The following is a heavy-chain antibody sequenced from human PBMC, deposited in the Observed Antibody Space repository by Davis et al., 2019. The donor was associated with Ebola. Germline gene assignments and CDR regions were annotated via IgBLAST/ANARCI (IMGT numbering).Heavy chain of an antibody. Sequence: PGGSLRLSCTASGFTFGDYAMSWFRQATGKGLEWVGFIRSKAYGGTTEYAASVKGRFTISRDDSKSIAYLQMNSLKTEDTAVYYCTTDRGATDGGYYFDYWGQGTLVTVSS. J-gene: IGHJ4*02. D-gene: IGHD1-26*01. CDR2: IRSKAYGGTT. CDR1: GFTFGDYA. CDR3: TTDRGATDGGYYFDY. V-gene: IGHV3-49*03.